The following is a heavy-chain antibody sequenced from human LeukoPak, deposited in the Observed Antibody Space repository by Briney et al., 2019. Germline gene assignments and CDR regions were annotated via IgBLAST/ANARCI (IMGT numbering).Heavy chain of an antibody. CDR3: ARLGSIAAAGTPDY. J-gene: IGHJ4*02. D-gene: IGHD6-13*01. V-gene: IGHV3-11*06. CDR1: GFTSSDYY. Sequence: GGSLRLSCAASGFTSSDYYMSWFRQAPGKGLEWVSYISSSSSHTTYADSVKGRFTISRDNARNSLSLQVNSLRADDTAVYYCARLGSIAAAGTPDYWGQGTLVTVSS. CDR2: ISSSSSHT.